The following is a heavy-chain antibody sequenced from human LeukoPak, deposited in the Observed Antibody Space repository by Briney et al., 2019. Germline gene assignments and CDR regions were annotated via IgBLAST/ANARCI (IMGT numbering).Heavy chain of an antibody. Sequence: SETLSLTCTVSGDSISGYYWSWIRQPPGKGLEWIGYIYYSGSTNYNPSLKSRVTISVDTSKNQFSLKLSSVTAADTAVYYCARAAVHSDAFDIWGQGTMVTVSS. CDR1: GDSISGYY. CDR3: ARAAVHSDAFDI. CDR2: IYYSGST. D-gene: IGHD3-3*02. J-gene: IGHJ3*02. V-gene: IGHV4-59*12.